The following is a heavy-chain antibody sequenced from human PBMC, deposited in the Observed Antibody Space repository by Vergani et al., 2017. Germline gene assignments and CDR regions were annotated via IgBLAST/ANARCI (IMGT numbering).Heavy chain of an antibody. Sequence: EVQLVESGGGLVQPGGSLRLSCAASGFTFSSYEMNWVRQAPGKGLEWVSYISSSGSTIYYADSVKGRFTISRDNAKNSLYLQMNSLRAEDTAVYYCARKAWGQEQRWIDYWGQGTLVTVSS. CDR1: GFTFSSYE. J-gene: IGHJ4*02. D-gene: IGHD6-25*01. CDR2: ISSSGSTI. V-gene: IGHV3-48*03. CDR3: ARKAWGQEQRWIDY.